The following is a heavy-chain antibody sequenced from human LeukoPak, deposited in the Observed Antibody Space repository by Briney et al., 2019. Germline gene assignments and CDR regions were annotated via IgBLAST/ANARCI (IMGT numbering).Heavy chain of an antibody. CDR1: GYTFTSYG. J-gene: IGHJ6*03. D-gene: IGHD3-3*01. V-gene: IGHV1-2*02. CDR2: INPNSGGT. Sequence: ASVKVSCKASGYTFTSYGISWVRQAPGQGLEWMGWINPNSGGTNYAQKFQGRVTMTRDTSISTAYMELSRLRSDDTAVYYCARDRAEVLRFSYYYYYYYMDVWGKGTTVTVSS. CDR3: ARDRAEVLRFSYYYYYYYMDV.